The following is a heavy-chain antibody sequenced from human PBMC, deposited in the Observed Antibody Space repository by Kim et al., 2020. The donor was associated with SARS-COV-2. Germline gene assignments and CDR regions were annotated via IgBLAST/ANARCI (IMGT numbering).Heavy chain of an antibody. J-gene: IGHJ5*02. D-gene: IGHD3-10*01. CDR3: AKRPLWFGELSWFDP. CDR1: GFTFSSYA. Sequence: GGSLRLSCAASGFTFSSYAMSWVRQAPGKGLEWVSAISGSGGSTYYADSVKGRFTISRDNSKNTLYLQMNSLRAEDTAVYYCAKRPLWFGELSWFDPWGQGTLVTVSS. V-gene: IGHV3-23*01. CDR2: ISGSGGST.